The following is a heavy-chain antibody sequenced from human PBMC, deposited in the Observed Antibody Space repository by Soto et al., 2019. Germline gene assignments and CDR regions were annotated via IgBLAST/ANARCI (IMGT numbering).Heavy chain of an antibody. CDR2: IIPIFGTA. J-gene: IGHJ6*02. D-gene: IGHD1-1*01. Sequence: GASVKISCKASGGTFSSYAISWVRQAPGQGLDWVGGIIPIFGTANYAQKFQGRVTITADESTSTAYMELRSLRSDDTAVYYCARAVSYSWTGIYYGMDVWGQGTTVTVSS. CDR1: GGTFSSYA. CDR3: ARAVSYSWTGIYYGMDV. V-gene: IGHV1-69*13.